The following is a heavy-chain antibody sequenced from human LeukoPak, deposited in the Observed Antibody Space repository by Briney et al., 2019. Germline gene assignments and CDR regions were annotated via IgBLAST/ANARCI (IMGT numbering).Heavy chain of an antibody. CDR3: ARVAPGYSSGWYLYY. D-gene: IGHD6-19*01. Sequence: GESLKISCKGSGYSLTSYWIGWVRQMPGKGLEWMGIIYPGDSDTRYSPSFQGQVTISADKSISTAYLQWSSLKASDTAMYYCARVAPGYSSGWYLYYWGQGTLVTVSS. CDR2: IYPGDSDT. V-gene: IGHV5-51*01. J-gene: IGHJ4*02. CDR1: GYSLTSYW.